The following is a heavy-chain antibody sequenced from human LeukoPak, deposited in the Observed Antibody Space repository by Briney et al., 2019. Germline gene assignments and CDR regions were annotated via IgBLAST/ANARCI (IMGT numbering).Heavy chain of an antibody. CDR1: GGSISSYY. CDR3: AREWRLPAMVDNWFDP. CDR2: IYYSGST. Sequence: SETLSLTCTVSGGSISSYYWSWIRQPPGKGLEWIGYIYYSGSTNYNPSLKSRVTISVDTPKNQFSLKLSSVTAADTAVYYCAREWRLPAMVDNWFDPWGQGTLVTVSS. J-gene: IGHJ5*02. D-gene: IGHD5-18*01. V-gene: IGHV4-59*12.